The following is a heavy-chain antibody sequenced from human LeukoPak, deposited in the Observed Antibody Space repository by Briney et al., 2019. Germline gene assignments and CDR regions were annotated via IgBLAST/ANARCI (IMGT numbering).Heavy chain of an antibody. Sequence: QPGGSLRLSCAASGFTFSSYEMNWVRQAPGKGLEWVSYISSSGSTIYYADSVKGRFTISRDNAKNSLYLQMNSLRAEDTAVYYCARVDCSSTSCYGGYYFDYWGQGTLVTVS. CDR3: ARVDCSSTSCYGGYYFDY. V-gene: IGHV3-48*03. D-gene: IGHD2-2*01. CDR1: GFTFSSYE. J-gene: IGHJ4*02. CDR2: ISSSGSTI.